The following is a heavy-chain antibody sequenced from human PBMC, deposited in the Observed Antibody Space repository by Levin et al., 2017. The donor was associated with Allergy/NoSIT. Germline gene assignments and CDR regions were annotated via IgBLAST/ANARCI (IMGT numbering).Heavy chain of an antibody. CDR1: GFTFSSYA. J-gene: IGHJ4*02. D-gene: IGHD3-16*02. Sequence: GGSLRLSCAASGFTFSSYAMSWVRQAPGKGLEWVSAISGSGGSTYYADSVKGRFTISRDNSKNTLYLQMNSLRAEDTAVYYCARGELGELSPRWGQGTLVTVSS. CDR3: ARGELGELSPR. V-gene: IGHV3-23*01. CDR2: ISGSGGST.